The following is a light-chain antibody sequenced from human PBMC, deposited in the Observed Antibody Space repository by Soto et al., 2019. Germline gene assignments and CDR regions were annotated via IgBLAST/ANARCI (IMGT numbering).Light chain of an antibody. V-gene: IGKV3-15*01. CDR3: QQYNSWPPIT. J-gene: IGKJ5*01. CDR2: DEY. CDR1: ESVSRN. Sequence: EVVMTHSPATLSVSPGEIATLSFRASESVSRNLAWYQQKPGPAPRLLLYDEYTRATGIPDRFSGGGSGTEFTLTISSLQSEDFVVYYCQQYNSWPPITFGQGTRLEIK.